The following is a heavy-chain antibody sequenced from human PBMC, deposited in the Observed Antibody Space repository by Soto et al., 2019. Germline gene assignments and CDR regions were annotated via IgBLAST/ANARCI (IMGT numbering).Heavy chain of an antibody. CDR2: IHHRGST. Sequence: QEQLQESGPGLVKPSGTLSLTCAVSGDSIISMNWWSWVRQSPEKGLEWMGEIHHRGSTNYNASLKSRVTLSVDKSKNQFALGLTSVTAADTAVYYCARYDYGSGDDYNIDFWGQGTLVTVSS. CDR1: GDSIISMNW. V-gene: IGHV4-4*02. J-gene: IGHJ4*02. CDR3: ARYDYGSGDDYNIDF. D-gene: IGHD3-10*01.